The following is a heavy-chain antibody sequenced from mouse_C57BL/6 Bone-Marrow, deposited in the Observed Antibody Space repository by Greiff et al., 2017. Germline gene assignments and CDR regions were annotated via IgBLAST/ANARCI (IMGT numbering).Heavy chain of an antibody. CDR3: ARLRSYFDY. D-gene: IGHD1-1*01. CDR2: ISSGRSTI. V-gene: IGHV5-17*01. J-gene: IGHJ2*01. CDR1: GFTLSDYG. Sequence: EVQRVEFGGGLVKPGGSLRLSCAASGFTLSDYGMHWVRQAPETGLERVSYISSGRSTIYYADTVKGRFTISRDNAKNTLFLQMTSLRSEDTAMYYCARLRSYFDYWGKGTTLTVSS.